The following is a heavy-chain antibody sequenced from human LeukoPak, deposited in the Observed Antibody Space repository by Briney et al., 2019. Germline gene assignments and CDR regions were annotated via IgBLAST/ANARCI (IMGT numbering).Heavy chain of an antibody. J-gene: IGHJ4*02. CDR2: INPNSGGT. CDR3: ARVQVEFGELSLPDY. V-gene: IGHV1-2*02. Sequence: ASVKVSCKASGYTFTGYYMHWVRQAPGQGLEWMGWINPNSGGTNYAQKFQGRVTMTRDTSISTAYMELSRLRSDDMAVYYCARVQVEFGELSLPDYWGQGTLVTVSS. CDR1: GYTFTGYY. D-gene: IGHD3-10*01.